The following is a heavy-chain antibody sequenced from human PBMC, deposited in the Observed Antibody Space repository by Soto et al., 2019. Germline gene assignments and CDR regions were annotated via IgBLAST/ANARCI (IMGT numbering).Heavy chain of an antibody. CDR1: GGSINSYY. Sequence: SETLSVTCSVSGGSINSYYWGWIRQTTGKGLEWIGYISYTGSTDYGPSLKSRVTISVDTSKNQFSLKVRSVTAADTAIYFCARHYPIGNNWNYFDYWGRGTLVTVSS. CDR2: ISYTGST. D-gene: IGHD1-1*01. J-gene: IGHJ4*02. V-gene: IGHV4-59*08. CDR3: ARHYPIGNNWNYFDY.